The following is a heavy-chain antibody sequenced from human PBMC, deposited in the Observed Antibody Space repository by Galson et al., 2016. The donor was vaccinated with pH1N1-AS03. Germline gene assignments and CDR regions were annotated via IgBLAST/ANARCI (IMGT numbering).Heavy chain of an antibody. CDR1: GYTFYSSW. D-gene: IGHD4-17*01. CDR2: IYPGDSDT. CDR3: ARDRHDYGPDPFDI. V-gene: IGHV5-51*01. J-gene: IGHJ3*02. Sequence: QSGAEVKKPGESLKISCKGSGYTFYSSWIGWVRQKPGKGLEWMGIIYPGDSDTRYSPSFQGQVTISADKSISTAYLQWSSLKASDTAVYYCARDRHDYGPDPFDIWGQGTMVTVSS.